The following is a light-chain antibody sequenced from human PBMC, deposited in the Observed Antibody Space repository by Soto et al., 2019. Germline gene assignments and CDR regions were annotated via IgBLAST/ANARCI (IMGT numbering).Light chain of an antibody. J-gene: IGLJ1*01. CDR2: DVS. Sequence: QSVLTQPPSASETPGQRVTISCSGSSSNIGSNTVNWYQRHAGKGPKLIIYDVSERPSGVPDRFSASKSGNTASLTISGLQAEDEADYYCSSYAGNYVYVFGSGTKVTVL. V-gene: IGLV1-44*01. CDR1: SSNIGSNT. CDR3: SSYAGNYVYV.